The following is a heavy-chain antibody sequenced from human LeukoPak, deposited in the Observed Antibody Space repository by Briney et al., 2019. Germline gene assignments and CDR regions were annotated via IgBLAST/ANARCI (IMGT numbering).Heavy chain of an antibody. V-gene: IGHV3-48*02. D-gene: IGHD1-26*01. CDR2: IRSSGSPI. CDR1: GFTFSSYS. J-gene: IGHJ4*02. Sequence: GSLRLSCAAPGFTFSSYSMTWVRQAPGKGLEWISYIRSSGSPIYYADSVRGRFTISKDNAKNSLYLQMNSLRDEDTAVYYCARVAVGATRVDFDYWGQGTLVTVSS. CDR3: ARVAVGATRVDFDY.